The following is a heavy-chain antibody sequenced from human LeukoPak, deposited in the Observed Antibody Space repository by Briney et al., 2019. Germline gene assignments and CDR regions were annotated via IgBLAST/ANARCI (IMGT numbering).Heavy chain of an antibody. Sequence: NSSETLSLTCTVSGYPISSGYHWGWIRQPPGKGLEWIGSIYLSGSTYYNPSLKSRVTISVDTSKNQFSLKLRSVTAADTAVYYCARHPRGRYCTNGVCLGYYYYMDVWGKGTTVTVSS. CDR2: IYLSGST. CDR3: ARHPRGRYCTNGVCLGYYYYMDV. V-gene: IGHV4-38-2*02. CDR1: GYPISSGYH. D-gene: IGHD2-8*01. J-gene: IGHJ6*03.